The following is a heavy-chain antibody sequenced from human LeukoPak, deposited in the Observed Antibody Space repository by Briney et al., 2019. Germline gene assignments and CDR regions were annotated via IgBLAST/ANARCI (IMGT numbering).Heavy chain of an antibody. Sequence: GSSVKVSCKISGYTLTELAMHWVRLAPGKGLEWVGGFDPEDGETIYAQKFQGRVIMTEDTSGEVAYMELKRLRSEDTAIYYCARWLQMYYYYYMDVWGKGTTVTISS. CDR3: ARWLQMYYYYYMDV. CDR1: GYTLTELA. J-gene: IGHJ6*03. V-gene: IGHV1-24*01. CDR2: FDPEDGET. D-gene: IGHD5-24*01.